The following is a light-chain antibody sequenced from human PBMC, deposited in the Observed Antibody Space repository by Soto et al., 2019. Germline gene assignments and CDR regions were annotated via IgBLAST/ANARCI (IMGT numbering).Light chain of an antibody. V-gene: IGKV3-20*01. Sequence: PGERATLSCRASQSLSTSYLGWFQQKPGQAPRLLISGASSRATGIPDRFSGSGSGTDFTLTISRLEPEDFAVYYCQEYGFSPLTFGQGTKVEIK. CDR1: QSLSTSY. J-gene: IGKJ1*01. CDR2: GAS. CDR3: QEYGFSPLT.